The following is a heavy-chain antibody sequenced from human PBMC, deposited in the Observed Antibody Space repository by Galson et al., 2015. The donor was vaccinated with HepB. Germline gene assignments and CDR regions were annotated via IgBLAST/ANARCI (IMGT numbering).Heavy chain of an antibody. CDR2: IWYDGSNA. CDR1: GFAFNTYG. Sequence: SLRLSCAASGFAFNTYGMHWVRQAPGKGLESVAIIWYDGSNAHYADSVRGRFTISRDNSKNTLHLQMNSLNVDDTAVYYCAREGYYSSACFDFWGRGTLVTVSS. J-gene: IGHJ4*02. D-gene: IGHD6-25*01. CDR3: AREGYYSSACFDF. V-gene: IGHV3-33*01.